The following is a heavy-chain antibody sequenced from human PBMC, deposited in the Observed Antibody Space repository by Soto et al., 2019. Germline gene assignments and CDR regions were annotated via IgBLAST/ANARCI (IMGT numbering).Heavy chain of an antibody. D-gene: IGHD2-2*01. CDR3: TTDNCRSSTCYLNF. Sequence: VQLVESGGGLVEPGGSLRLSCAASGIPFSSTYMNWVRQAPGKGLEWVGRIKSKTVGETTDYSAPVKGRFALSRDDSKNTVSLQMNSLKSEDTAIYYCTTDNCRSSTCYLNFWGQGALVTVSS. CDR2: IKSKTVGETT. J-gene: IGHJ4*02. V-gene: IGHV3-15*07. CDR1: GIPFSSTY.